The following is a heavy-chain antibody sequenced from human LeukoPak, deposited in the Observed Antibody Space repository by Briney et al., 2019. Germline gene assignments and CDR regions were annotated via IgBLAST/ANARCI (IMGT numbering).Heavy chain of an antibody. CDR1: GFTLSNYA. V-gene: IGHV3-33*01. D-gene: IGHD2-15*01. CDR3: ARDILVVAAYYFDY. J-gene: IGHJ4*02. Sequence: GSLRLSCAAPGFTLSNYAMHWVRQAPGKGLEWVAVIWYDGSNKYYADSVKGRFTISRDDSKNTLYLQMNSLRVEDTAVYYCARDILVVAAYYFDYWGQGTLVTVSS. CDR2: IWYDGSNK.